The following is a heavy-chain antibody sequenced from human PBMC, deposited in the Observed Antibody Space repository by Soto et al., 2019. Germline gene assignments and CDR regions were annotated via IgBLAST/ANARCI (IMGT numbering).Heavy chain of an antibody. CDR1: GYTFTNYG. CDR3: ARCYCSLGSCYTCWHFDL. CDR2: VGPYNGNT. V-gene: IGHV1-18*04. D-gene: IGHD2-15*01. Sequence: QVQLVQSGAEVKKPGASVRVSCKASGYTFTNYGISWVRQAPRQGLEWMGWVGPYNGNTDHAQNFQGRVTMTTDTSTNTAYMELGSLRSDDTALYYCARCYCSLGSCYTCWHFDLWGRGTLVTVSS. J-gene: IGHJ2*01.